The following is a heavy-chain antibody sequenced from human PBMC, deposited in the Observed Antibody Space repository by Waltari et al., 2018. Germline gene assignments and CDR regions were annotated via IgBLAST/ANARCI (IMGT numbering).Heavy chain of an antibody. CDR3: ARHKPLGITIFGVVRGFDP. CDR1: GGSFSGYY. Sequence: QVQLQQWGAGLLKPSETLSLTCAVYGGSFSGYYWSWIRQPPGKGLEWIGEINHGGSTNYNPSLKRRVTISVDTSKNQFSLKLSSVTAADTAVYYCARHKPLGITIFGVVRGFDPWGQGTLVTVSS. J-gene: IGHJ5*02. V-gene: IGHV4-34*01. D-gene: IGHD3-3*01. CDR2: INHGGST.